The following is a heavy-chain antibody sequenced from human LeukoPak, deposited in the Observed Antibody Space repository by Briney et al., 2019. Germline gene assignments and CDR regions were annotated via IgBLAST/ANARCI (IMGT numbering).Heavy chain of an antibody. CDR3: AKDGSGYSYGYPIDY. CDR1: GFTFDDYA. CDR2: ISWNSGSI. D-gene: IGHD5-18*01. J-gene: IGHJ4*02. Sequence: GGSLRLSCAASGFTFDDYAMHWVRQAPGKGLEWVSGISWNSGSIGYADSVRGRFTISRDNAKNSLYLQMNSLRAEDTALYYCAKDGSGYSYGYPIDYWGQGTLVTVSS. V-gene: IGHV3-9*01.